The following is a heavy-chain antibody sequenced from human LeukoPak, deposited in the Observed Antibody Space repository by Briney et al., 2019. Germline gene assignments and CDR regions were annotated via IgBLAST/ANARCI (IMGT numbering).Heavy chain of an antibody. Sequence: SETLSLTCTVSGGSISSYYWSWIRQPPGKGLEWLGYIYYSGSTNYKSSLKSRVTISVDTSKNQFSLKLSSVTAADTAVYYCARTTEGGYSYGYFYYYYMDVWGKGTTVTISS. CDR2: IYYSGST. D-gene: IGHD5-18*01. J-gene: IGHJ6*03. CDR1: GGSISSYY. CDR3: ARTTEGGYSYGYFYYYYMDV. V-gene: IGHV4-59*01.